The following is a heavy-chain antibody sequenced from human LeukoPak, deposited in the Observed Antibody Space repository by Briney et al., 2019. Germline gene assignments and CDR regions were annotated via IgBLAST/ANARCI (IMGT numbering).Heavy chain of an antibody. V-gene: IGHV1-69*01. Sequence: GASVKVSCKASGGTFGSYAISWVRQAPGQGLEWMGGIIPIFGTANYAQKFQGRVTITADESTSTAYMELSSLRSEDTAVYYCARDVSLGVRGAFWFDPWGQGTLVTVSS. D-gene: IGHD3-10*01. CDR3: ARDVSLGVRGAFWFDP. CDR2: IIPIFGTA. CDR1: GGTFGSYA. J-gene: IGHJ5*02.